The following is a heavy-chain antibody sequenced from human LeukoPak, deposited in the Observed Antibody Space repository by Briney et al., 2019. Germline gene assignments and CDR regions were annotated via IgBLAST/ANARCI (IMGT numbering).Heavy chain of an antibody. V-gene: IGHV3-20*04. CDR2: INWNGGST. J-gene: IGHJ6*03. D-gene: IGHD3-16*01. CDR3: ARDGGGSYYYYYMDV. CDR1: GFTFDDYG. Sequence: RPGGPLRLSCAASGFTFDDYGMSWVRQAPGKGLEWVSGINWNGGSTGYADSVKGRFTISRDNAKNSLYPQMNSLRAEDTALYYCARDGGGSYYYYYMDVWGKGTTVTVSS.